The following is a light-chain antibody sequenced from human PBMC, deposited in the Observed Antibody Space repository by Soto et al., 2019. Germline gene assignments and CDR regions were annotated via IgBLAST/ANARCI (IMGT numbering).Light chain of an antibody. CDR2: EGS. J-gene: IGLJ1*01. CDR1: SSDVGSYNL. Sequence: QSALTQPASVSGSPGQSITTSCTGTSSDVGSYNLVSWYQQHPGKAPKLMIYEGSKRPSGVSNRFSGSKSGNTASLTISGLQAEDEADYYCCSYAGSTYVFGTGTKLTVL. V-gene: IGLV2-23*01. CDR3: CSYAGSTYV.